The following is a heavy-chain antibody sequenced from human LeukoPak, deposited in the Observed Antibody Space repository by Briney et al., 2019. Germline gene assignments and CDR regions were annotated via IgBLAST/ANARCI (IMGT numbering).Heavy chain of an antibody. CDR2: IHPGDSDT. J-gene: IGHJ4*02. V-gene: IGHV5-51*01. D-gene: IGHD2-2*01. CDR3: ARPRYCSTISCRYFYY. CDR1: GYTFTTYW. Sequence: GESLKISCKASGYTFTTYWIGWGRQMHGKGLEGVGLIHPGDSDTRYSQSFQGQVTISADKSITTAYLQWSSMKASDSAMYYCARPRYCSTISCRYFYYWGQGTLVTVLS.